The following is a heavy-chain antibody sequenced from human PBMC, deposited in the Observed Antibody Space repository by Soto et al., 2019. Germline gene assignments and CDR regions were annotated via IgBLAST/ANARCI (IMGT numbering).Heavy chain of an antibody. CDR3: ASVSRPYYYGSGSYYGDFDY. V-gene: IGHV1-18*01. J-gene: IGHJ4*02. Sequence: ASVKVSCKASGYTFTSYGISWVRQAPGQGLERMGWISAYNGNTNYAQKLQGRVTMTTDTSTSTAYMELSRLRSDDTAVYYCASVSRPYYYGSGSYYGDFDYWGQGTLVTVSS. CDR2: ISAYNGNT. CDR1: GYTFTSYG. D-gene: IGHD3-10*01.